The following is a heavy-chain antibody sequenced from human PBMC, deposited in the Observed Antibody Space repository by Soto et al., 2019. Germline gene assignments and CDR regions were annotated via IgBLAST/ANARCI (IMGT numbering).Heavy chain of an antibody. D-gene: IGHD2-2*03. CDR1: GFTFSSYA. J-gene: IGHJ4*02. V-gene: IGHV3-23*01. CDR2: ISGSGGST. CDR3: AKPQHLDIVVVPAAINEYYFDY. Sequence: GGALXLSCAASGFTFSSYAMSWVRQAPGKGLEWVSAISGSGGSTYYADSVKGRFTISRDNSKNTLYLQMNSLRAEDTAVYYCAKPQHLDIVVVPAAINEYYFDYWGQGTLVTVSS.